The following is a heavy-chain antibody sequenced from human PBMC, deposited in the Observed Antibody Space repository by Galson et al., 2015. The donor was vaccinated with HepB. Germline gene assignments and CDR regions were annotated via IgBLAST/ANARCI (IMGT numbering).Heavy chain of an antibody. V-gene: IGHV3-49*03. CDR2: IRREVYGGTP. J-gene: IGHJ3*01. D-gene: IGHD3-22*01. CDR1: GFTFGDYA. Sequence: SLRLSCAASGFTFGDYAMTWFRQAPGKGLESVGFIRREVYGGTPEYAPSVKGRFIISRDDSKNTAYLQMTSLRVEDTAMYYCSRWESGDRLVFYYDRTGRKAFDLWGQGTKVIVSS. CDR3: SRWESGDRLVFYYDRTGRKAFDL.